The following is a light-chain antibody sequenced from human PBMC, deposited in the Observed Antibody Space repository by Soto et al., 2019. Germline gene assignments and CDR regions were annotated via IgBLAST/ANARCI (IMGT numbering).Light chain of an antibody. V-gene: IGKV3-20*01. CDR2: RTS. CDR3: QQYGSSTRT. CDR1: QSLSSIY. Sequence: EIVLTQSPGTMSLSPGQGANISCRSSQSLSSIYLAWYQQKPGQAPRLLIYRTSSRATGIPDRFSGSESETDFNLTISRLEPDDSAVYECQQYGSSTRTCGPGTKGEIK. J-gene: IGKJ1*01.